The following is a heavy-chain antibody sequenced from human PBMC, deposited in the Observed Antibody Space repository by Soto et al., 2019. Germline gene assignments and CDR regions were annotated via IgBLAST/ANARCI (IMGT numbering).Heavy chain of an antibody. CDR3: ARGRGYSGDDHYYYFDMDV. V-gene: IGHV1-69*13. CDR1: GGTFNNYP. D-gene: IGHD5-12*01. CDR2: SIPIFGTA. Sequence: SVKVSCKASGGTFNNYPITWVRQAPGEGLGWMGGSIPIFGTANYAQKFQGRVTISVDESTSTAYMELSSLRSEDTAVYYCARGRGYSGDDHYYYFDMDVWGQGTTVTVSS. J-gene: IGHJ6*02.